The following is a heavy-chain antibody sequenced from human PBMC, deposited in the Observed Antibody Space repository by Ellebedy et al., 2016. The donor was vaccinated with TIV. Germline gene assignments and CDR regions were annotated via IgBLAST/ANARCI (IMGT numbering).Heavy chain of an antibody. CDR3: ARGLGTTMVTRFDY. V-gene: IGHV1-18*01. Sequence: AASVKVSCKAFGYPFTSYGVSWVRQAPGQGLEWMGWISGFNGATIYAQKFQGRVTMTTDASTSTAYLELKSLRSDDTAVFYCARGLGTTMVTRFDYWGQGTLVTVSS. J-gene: IGHJ4*02. D-gene: IGHD4-23*01. CDR1: GYPFTSYG. CDR2: ISGFNGAT.